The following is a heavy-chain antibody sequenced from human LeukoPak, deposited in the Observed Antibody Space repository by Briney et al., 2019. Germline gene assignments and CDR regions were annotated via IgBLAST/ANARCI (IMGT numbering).Heavy chain of an antibody. CDR3: AKDHDSSGSLFDS. J-gene: IGHJ4*02. CDR2: ITGSGDTT. V-gene: IGHV3-23*01. Sequence: GGSLRLSCTVSGVTFTSQAMSWVRQAPGKGLEWVSAITGSGDTTYYADSVKGRFTISRDNSKNTLYLQLNSLRAEDTAVYYCAKDHDSSGSLFDSWGQGTLVTVSP. CDR1: GVTFTSQA. D-gene: IGHD3-22*01.